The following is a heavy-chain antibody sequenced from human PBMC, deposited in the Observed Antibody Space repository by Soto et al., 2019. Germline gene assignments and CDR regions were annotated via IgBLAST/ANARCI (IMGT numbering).Heavy chain of an antibody. D-gene: IGHD5-12*01. J-gene: IGHJ6*01. CDR2: ISYDGSNK. CDR1: GFTFSSYG. Sequence: QVQLVESGGGVVQPGRSLRLSCAASGFTFSSYGMHWVRQAPGKGLEWVAVISYDGSNKYYADSVKGRFTISRDNSKNTLYLQMNSLXAXXXXXXXXXXXXXXXXXXXXXXXXKPXSGGNXYYGMDVW. V-gene: IGHV3-30*03. CDR3: XXXXXXXXXXXXXXXXKPXSGGNXYYGMDV.